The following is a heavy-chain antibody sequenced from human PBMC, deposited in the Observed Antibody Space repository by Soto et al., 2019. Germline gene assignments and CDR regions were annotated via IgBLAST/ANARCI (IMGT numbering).Heavy chain of an antibody. Sequence: ASVKVSCKASGYPFTTYDISWVRQAAGQGLEWMGWINLNSGHTDYAQRFQGRVTMTRNTSISTAYMELTGLSSEDTAVYYCARGRGWRDYWGQGTLVTVSS. V-gene: IGHV1-8*01. CDR3: ARGRGWRDY. D-gene: IGHD6-19*01. CDR2: INLNSGHT. J-gene: IGHJ4*02. CDR1: GYPFTTYD.